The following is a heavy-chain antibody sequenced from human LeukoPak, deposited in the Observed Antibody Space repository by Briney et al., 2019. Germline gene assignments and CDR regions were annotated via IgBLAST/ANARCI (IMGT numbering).Heavy chain of an antibody. Sequence: GESLTLSCLVSRFTFSRFWMAWVRQAPGKGPEWVAQIKEDGSEKYYMDFVEGRFTISRDNAKNSLYRQMNSLRAEDTAVYYCAKDYGGGYFDYCGQGTLVTVSS. V-gene: IGHV3-7*01. D-gene: IGHD3-16*01. CDR3: AKDYGGGYFDY. J-gene: IGHJ4*02. CDR2: IKEDGSEK. CDR1: RFTFSRFW.